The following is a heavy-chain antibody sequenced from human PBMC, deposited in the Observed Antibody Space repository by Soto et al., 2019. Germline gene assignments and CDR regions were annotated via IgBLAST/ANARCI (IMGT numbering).Heavy chain of an antibody. CDR1: GYTFTSYG. CDR2: ISAYNGNT. Sequence: ASVKVCCKASGYTFTSYGISWVRQAPGQGLEWMGWISAYNGNTNYAQKLQGRVTMTTDTSTSTAYMELRSLRSDDTAVYYCARDYTRGYSYGYAYWGQGTLVTVSS. J-gene: IGHJ4*02. D-gene: IGHD5-18*01. CDR3: ARDYTRGYSYGYAY. V-gene: IGHV1-18*01.